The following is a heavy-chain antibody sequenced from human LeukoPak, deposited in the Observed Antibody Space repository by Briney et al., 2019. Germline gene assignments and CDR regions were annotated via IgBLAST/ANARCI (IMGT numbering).Heavy chain of an antibody. V-gene: IGHV3-66*01. CDR3: ARSSAPLQVGDIDY. Sequence: GGSLRLSCAASGFTVSSNYMSWVRQAPGKGLEWVSVIYSGGSTYYADSVKGRLTISRDNSKNTLYLQMNSLRAEDTAVYYCARSSAPLQVGDIDYWGQGTLVTVSS. J-gene: IGHJ4*02. CDR2: IYSGGST. D-gene: IGHD1-26*01. CDR1: GFTVSSNY.